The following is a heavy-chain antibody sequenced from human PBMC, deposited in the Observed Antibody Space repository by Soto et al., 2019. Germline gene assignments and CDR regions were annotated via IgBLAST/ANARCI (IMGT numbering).Heavy chain of an antibody. CDR2: MSGSGVST. D-gene: IGHD2-2*01. CDR1: GFTFSSYA. J-gene: IGHJ4*02. Sequence: EVQLLESGGGLVQPGGSLRLSCAASGFTFSSYAMSWVRQAPGKGLEWVSVMSGSGVSTYYADSVKGRFIISRDNSKNTLYLQMNSLRAEDTAVYYCAKDGRVLCSTTTCYQLDYWGQGTLVTVYS. CDR3: AKDGRVLCSTTTCYQLDY. V-gene: IGHV3-23*01.